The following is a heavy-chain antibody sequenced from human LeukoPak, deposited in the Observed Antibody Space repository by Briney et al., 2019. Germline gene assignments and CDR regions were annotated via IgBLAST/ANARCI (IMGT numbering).Heavy chain of an antibody. CDR3: AKVSAEWELHPFDY. CDR1: GFTFSSCA. CDR2: ISGSGGST. Sequence: GGSLRLSCAASGFTFSSCAMSWVRQAPGKGLEWVSAISGSGGSTYYADSVKGRFTISRDNSKNTLYLQMNSLRAEDTAVYYCAKVSAEWELHPFDYWGQGTLVTVSS. J-gene: IGHJ4*02. V-gene: IGHV3-23*01. D-gene: IGHD1-26*01.